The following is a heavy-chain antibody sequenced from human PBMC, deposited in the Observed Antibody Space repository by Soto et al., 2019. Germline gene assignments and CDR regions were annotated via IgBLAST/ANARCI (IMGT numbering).Heavy chain of an antibody. Sequence: ASVKVSCKASGGTFSSYAISWVRQAPGQGLEWMGRIIPFIGTANYAQKFQGRVTITADESTSTAYMELTGLRSEDTAVYYCARVVMTTVPAPYYYGMDVWGQGTTVTV. CDR3: ARVVMTTVPAPYYYGMDV. D-gene: IGHD4-4*01. V-gene: IGHV1-69*11. CDR1: GGTFSSYA. CDR2: IIPFIGTA. J-gene: IGHJ6*02.